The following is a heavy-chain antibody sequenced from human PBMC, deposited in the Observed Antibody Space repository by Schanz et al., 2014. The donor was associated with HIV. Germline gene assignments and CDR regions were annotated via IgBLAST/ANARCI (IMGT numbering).Heavy chain of an antibody. J-gene: IGHJ6*02. CDR2: INPNSGGT. CDR1: GYTFTGYF. Sequence: QVRLVQSGAEMKKPGASVKVSCKTSGYTFTGYFMHWVRQAPGQGLEWMGWINPNSGGTNYAQKFQGRVTMTRDTSISTAYMELSRLRSDDTAVYYCASDLSVYSSSSSVWGQGTTVTVSS. D-gene: IGHD6-13*01. V-gene: IGHV1-2*02. CDR3: ASDLSVYSSSSSV.